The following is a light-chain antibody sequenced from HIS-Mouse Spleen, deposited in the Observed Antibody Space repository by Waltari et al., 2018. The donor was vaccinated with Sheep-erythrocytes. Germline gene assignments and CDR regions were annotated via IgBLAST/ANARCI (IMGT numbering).Light chain of an antibody. V-gene: IGKV4-1*01. CDR3: QQYYSTLT. CDR1: QSVLYSSNNNNY. CDR2: WAS. J-gene: IGKJ4*01. Sequence: DIVMTQSPDSLAVSLGERATINCKSSQSVLYSSNNNNYLAWYQQKPGQPPKLLIYWASTRESGVPDRFSGSGSETDFTLTISSLQAEDVAVYYCQQYYSTLTFGGGTKVEIK.